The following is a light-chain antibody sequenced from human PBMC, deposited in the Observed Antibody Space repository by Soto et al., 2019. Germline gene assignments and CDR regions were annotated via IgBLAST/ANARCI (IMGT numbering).Light chain of an antibody. J-gene: IGLJ2*01. CDR1: SSNIGAGYD. CDR3: QSYDSSLSGYVV. Sequence: QSVLTQPPSVSGAPGQRVTISCTGSSSNIGAGYDVHGYQQLPGTAPKLLIYGNSNRPAGVPDRFSGSKSGISASLAITGLQAEDEADYYCQSYDSSLSGYVVFGGGTQLTVL. V-gene: IGLV1-40*01. CDR2: GNS.